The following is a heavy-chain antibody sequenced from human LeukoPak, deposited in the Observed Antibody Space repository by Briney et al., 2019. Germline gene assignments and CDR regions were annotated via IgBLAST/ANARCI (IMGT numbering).Heavy chain of an antibody. CDR3: ARDSSGSYPYNWFDP. Sequence: ASVKVSCKASGYTFTSYGISWVRQAPGQGLEWMGWISAYNGNTNYAQKLQGRVTMTTDTSTSTAYMELRSLRSDDTAVYYCARDSSGSYPYNWFDPWGQETLVTVSS. J-gene: IGHJ5*02. D-gene: IGHD1-26*01. V-gene: IGHV1-18*01. CDR1: GYTFTSYG. CDR2: ISAYNGNT.